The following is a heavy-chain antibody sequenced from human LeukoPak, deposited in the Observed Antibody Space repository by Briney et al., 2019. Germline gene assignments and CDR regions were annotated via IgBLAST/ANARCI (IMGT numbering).Heavy chain of an antibody. CDR2: NYPGDSDT. J-gene: IGHJ5*02. CDR1: GYSFSRHW. D-gene: IGHD2-15*01. CDR3: ARHLRYCSGGSCYYNWFDP. Sequence: GESLKISCKASGYSFSRHWLAWVRQTPGKGLEWMGINYPGDSDTRYSPSFQGQVTISADKSISTAYLQWSSLKASDTAMYYCARHLRYCSGGSCYYNWFDPWGQGTLVTVSS. V-gene: IGHV5-51*01.